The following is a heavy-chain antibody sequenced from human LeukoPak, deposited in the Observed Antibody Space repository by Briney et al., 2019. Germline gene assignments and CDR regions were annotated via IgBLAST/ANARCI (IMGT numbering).Heavy chain of an antibody. V-gene: IGHV4-59*01. CDR1: GGSISSYY. CDR3: ARDRYSGYDYYYYYMVV. J-gene: IGHJ6*03. Sequence: PSETLSLTCTVSGGSISSYYWSWIRQPPGKGLEWIGYIYYSGSTNYNPSLKSRVTISVDTSKNQFSLKLSSVTAADTAVYYCARDRYSGYDYYYYYMVVWGKGTTVTVSS. D-gene: IGHD5-12*01. CDR2: IYYSGST.